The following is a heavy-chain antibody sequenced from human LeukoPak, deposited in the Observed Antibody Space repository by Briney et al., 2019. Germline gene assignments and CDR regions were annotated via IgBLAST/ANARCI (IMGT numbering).Heavy chain of an antibody. J-gene: IGHJ4*02. D-gene: IGHD5-12*01. Sequence: SSQTLSLTCTVSGGSISSGGYYWSWIRQPPGKGLEWIGYIYHSGSTYYNPSLKSRVTISVDRSKNQFSLKLSSVTAADTAVYYCASGGKWVATSSVFDYWGQGTLVTVSS. CDR2: IYHSGST. CDR3: ASGGKWVATSSVFDY. CDR1: GGSISSGGYY. V-gene: IGHV4-30-2*01.